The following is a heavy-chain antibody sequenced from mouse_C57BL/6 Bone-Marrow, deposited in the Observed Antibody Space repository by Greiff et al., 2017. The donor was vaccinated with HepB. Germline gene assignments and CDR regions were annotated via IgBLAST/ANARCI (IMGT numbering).Heavy chain of an antibody. D-gene: IGHD1-1*01. CDR1: GFTFSSYG. CDR3: ARLHYYGSSYWYFDV. J-gene: IGHJ1*03. V-gene: IGHV5-6*01. CDR2: ISSGGSYT. Sequence: EVQLVESGGDLVKPGGSLKLSCAASGFTFSSYGMSWVRQTPDKRLEWVATISSGGSYTYYPDSVKGRFTISRDNAKNTLYLQMSSLKSEDTAMYYCARLHYYGSSYWYFDVWGTGTTVTVSS.